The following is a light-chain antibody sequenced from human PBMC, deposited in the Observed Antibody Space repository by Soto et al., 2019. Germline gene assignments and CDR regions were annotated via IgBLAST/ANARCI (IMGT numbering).Light chain of an antibody. CDR1: QSVSSN. CDR3: QQYNSYPWT. J-gene: IGKJ1*01. V-gene: IGKV3-15*01. CDR2: GAS. Sequence: IGMTQSPATLSVSPGERATLSCRASQSVSSNLAWYQQKPGQAPRLLIYGASTRATGIPARFSGSGSGTEFTLTISSLQPDDFATYYCQQYNSYPWTFGQGTKV.